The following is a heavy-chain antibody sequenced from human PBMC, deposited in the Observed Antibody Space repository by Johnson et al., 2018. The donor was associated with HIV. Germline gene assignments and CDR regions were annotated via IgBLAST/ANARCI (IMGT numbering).Heavy chain of an antibody. CDR2: ISSSGSTI. CDR3: AREPAGATNDAFDI. V-gene: IGHV3-48*04. D-gene: IGHD1-26*01. J-gene: IGHJ3*02. CDR1: GFTFSNFG. Sequence: VQLVESGGGVVQPGRSLRLSCAASGFTFSNFGFHWVRQAPGKGLAWVSYISSSGSTIYYADSVKGRFTISRDNAKNSLYLQMNSLRAEDTAVYYCAREPAGATNDAFDIWGQGTMVTVSS.